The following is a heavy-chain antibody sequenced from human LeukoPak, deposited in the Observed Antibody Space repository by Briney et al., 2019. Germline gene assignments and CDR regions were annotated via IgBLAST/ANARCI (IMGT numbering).Heavy chain of an antibody. J-gene: IGHJ4*02. CDR1: GYSFTSYW. CDR2: IYPGDSDT. Sequence: GESLQISCKGSGYSFTSYWIGWVRQLPGKGLEWMGIIYPGDSDTRYSPSFQGQVTISADKSISTAYLQWSSLKASDTAMYYCARHRDALDTAMRLWGQGTLVTVSS. CDR3: ARHRDALDTAMRL. V-gene: IGHV5-51*01. D-gene: IGHD5-18*01.